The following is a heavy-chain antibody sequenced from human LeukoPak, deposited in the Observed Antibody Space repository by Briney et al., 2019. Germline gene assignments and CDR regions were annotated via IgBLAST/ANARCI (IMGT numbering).Heavy chain of an antibody. V-gene: IGHV3-23*01. Sequence: GGSLRLSCAASGFTFSSYAMSWVRQAPGKGLEWVSAISGSGGSTYYADSVKGRFTISRDNSKNTLYLQMNSLRAEDTAVYYCARGHSGSYYVSYWGQGTLVTVSS. CDR1: GFTFSSYA. CDR2: ISGSGGST. CDR3: ARGHSGSYYVSY. J-gene: IGHJ4*02. D-gene: IGHD1-26*01.